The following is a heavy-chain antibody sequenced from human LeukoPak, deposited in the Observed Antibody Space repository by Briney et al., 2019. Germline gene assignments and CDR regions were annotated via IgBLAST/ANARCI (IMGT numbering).Heavy chain of an antibody. V-gene: IGHV3-74*01. CDR1: GFTFSKYW. CDR2: INTDGTVT. CDR3: ATKQWLAPPPDS. Sequence: PGGSLRLSCAASGFTFSKYWRLWVRQAPGKGLESVSRINTDGTVTTYADSVKGRFTVSRDNADNTMFLQMNSVGDEDTAVYYCATKQWLAPPPDSWGQGTPVTVSS. D-gene: IGHD6-19*01. J-gene: IGHJ4*02.